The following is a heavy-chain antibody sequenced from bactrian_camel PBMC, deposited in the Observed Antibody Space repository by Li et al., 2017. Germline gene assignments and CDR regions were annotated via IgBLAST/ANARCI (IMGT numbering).Heavy chain of an antibody. J-gene: IGHJ4*01. CDR2: IDSDGTT. CDR1: GFISKGCA. D-gene: IGHD2*01. V-gene: IGHV3S67*01. Sequence: VQLVESGGDSVKPGESLRLSCTVPGFISKGCASSWFRQAPGKEREGVAAIDSDGTTAYADSVKGRFTVSVDNAKKTLYLQMNNLKTEDTAVYFCGADCADIVIVTTAINPLYTYEGQGTQVTVS.